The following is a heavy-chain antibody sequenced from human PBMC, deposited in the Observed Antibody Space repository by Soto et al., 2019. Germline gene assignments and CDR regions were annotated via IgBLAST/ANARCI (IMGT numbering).Heavy chain of an antibody. CDR1: GFTFSSYG. CDR3: AKDITLRVVVAANDAFDI. D-gene: IGHD2-15*01. J-gene: IGHJ3*02. V-gene: IGHV3-30*18. CDR2: ISYDGSNK. Sequence: QVQLVESGGGVVQPGRSLRLSCAASGFTFSSYGMHWVRPAPGKGLEWVAVISYDGSNKYYADSVKGRFTISRDNSKNTLYLQMNSLRAEDTAVYYCAKDITLRVVVAANDAFDIWGQGTMVTVSS.